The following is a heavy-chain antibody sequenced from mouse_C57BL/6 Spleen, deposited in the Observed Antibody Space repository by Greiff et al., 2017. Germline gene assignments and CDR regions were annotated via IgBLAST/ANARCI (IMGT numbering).Heavy chain of an antibody. V-gene: IGHV1-53*01. CDR2: INPSNGGT. J-gene: IGHJ2*01. Sequence: QVQLQQPGTELVKPGASVKLSCKASGYTFTSYWMHWVKQRPGQGLEWIGNINPSNGGTNYNEKCKSKATMTVDKSSRTAYMQLSSLTSAYSAVYYCARSDGGYDFDYWGQGTTLTVSS. CDR3: ARSDGGYDFDY. CDR1: GYTFTSYW. D-gene: IGHD2-2*01.